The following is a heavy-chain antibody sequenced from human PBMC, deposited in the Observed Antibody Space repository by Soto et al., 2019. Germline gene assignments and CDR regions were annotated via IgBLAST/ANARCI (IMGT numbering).Heavy chain of an antibody. V-gene: IGHV5-51*03. CDR2: IYPGDSDT. J-gene: IGHJ4*02. D-gene: IGHD5-18*01. CDR3: ATEHQKVDTAMAY. CDR1: GYSFTSYW. Sequence: PGKSLKISCKGSGYSFTSYWIGWVRQMPGKGLEWMGIIYPGDSDTRYSPSFQGQVTISADKSISTAYLQWSSLKASDTAMYYCATEHQKVDTAMAYWGQGTLVTVSS.